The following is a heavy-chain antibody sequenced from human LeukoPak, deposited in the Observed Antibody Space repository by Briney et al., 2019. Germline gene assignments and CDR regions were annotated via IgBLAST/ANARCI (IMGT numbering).Heavy chain of an antibody. V-gene: IGHV3-21*01. D-gene: IGHD2-15*01. CDR2: ISSSSSYI. CDR3: ARLGYCSGGSCATVDY. Sequence: GGSLRLSCAASGFTFSSYSMNWVRQAPGKGLEWVSSISSSSSYIYYAGSVKGRFTISRDNAKNSLYLQMNSLRAEDTAVYYCARLGYCSGGSCATVDYWGQGTLVTVSS. CDR1: GFTFSSYS. J-gene: IGHJ4*02.